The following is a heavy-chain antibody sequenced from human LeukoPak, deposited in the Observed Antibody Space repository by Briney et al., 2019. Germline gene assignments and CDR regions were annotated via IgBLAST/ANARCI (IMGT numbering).Heavy chain of an antibody. CDR2: ISGGTGSI. CDR1: GFTFNTYS. J-gene: IGHJ4*02. CDR3: AKDILAAGLFFDY. Sequence: GRSLRLSCAASGFTFNTYSMNWVRQTPRKGLEWVSSISGGTGSIKYADSVKGRFTISRDNAKNSLFLQMNSLRAEDTAVYYCAKDILAAGLFFDYWGQGALVTVSS. D-gene: IGHD6-13*01. V-gene: IGHV3-21*04.